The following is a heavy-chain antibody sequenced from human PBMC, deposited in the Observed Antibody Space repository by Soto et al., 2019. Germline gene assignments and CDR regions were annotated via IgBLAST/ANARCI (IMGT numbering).Heavy chain of an antibody. CDR1: GGTFSSYT. CDR2: IIPILGIA. V-gene: IGHV1-69*04. J-gene: IGHJ5*02. CDR3: ARDTLERRPENWFDP. Sequence: SVKVSCKASGGTFSSYTISWVRQAPGQGLEWMGRIIPILGIANYAQKFQGRVTITADKSTSTAYMELSSLRSEDTAVYYCARDTLERRPENWFDPWGQGTLVTVSS. D-gene: IGHD1-1*01.